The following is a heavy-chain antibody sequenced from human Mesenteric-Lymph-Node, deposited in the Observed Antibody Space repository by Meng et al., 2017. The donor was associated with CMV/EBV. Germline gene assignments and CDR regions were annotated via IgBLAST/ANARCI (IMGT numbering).Heavy chain of an antibody. CDR2: IDNSGRTK. J-gene: IGHJ4*02. CDR1: GFTFSNFD. Sequence: GESLKISCAASGFTFSNFDMTWVRQAPGKGLEWISYIDNSGRTKYYADSVKGRVTISRDNTKNSLYLQMNSLRAEDTAIYYCARGFTIFVWGQGTLVTVSP. D-gene: IGHD3-3*01. CDR3: ARGFTIFV. V-gene: IGHV3-48*03.